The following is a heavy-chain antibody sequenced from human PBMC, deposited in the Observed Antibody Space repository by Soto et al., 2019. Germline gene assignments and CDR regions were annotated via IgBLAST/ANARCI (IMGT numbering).Heavy chain of an antibody. V-gene: IGHV1-46*01. CDR3: ARAGYYYDSSGYPIPSFDY. J-gene: IGHJ4*02. Sequence: QVQLVQSGAAVKKPGASVKVSCKASGYTFTSYYMHWVRQAPGQGLEWMGIINPSGGSTSYAQKFKGRVTMARDTSTSTVYMELSSLRSEDTAVYYCARAGYYYDSSGYPIPSFDYWGQGTLVTVS. CDR1: GYTFTSYY. D-gene: IGHD3-22*01. CDR2: INPSGGST.